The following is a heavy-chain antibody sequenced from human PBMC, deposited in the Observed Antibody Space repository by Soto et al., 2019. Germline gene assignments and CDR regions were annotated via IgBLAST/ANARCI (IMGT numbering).Heavy chain of an antibody. CDR3: ARGGDGYNVVESLQYYFDY. Sequence: SVKVSCKASGGTFSSYAISWVRQAPGQGLEWMGGIIPIFGTANYAQKFQGRVTITADESTSTAYMELSSLRSEDTAVYYCARGGDGYNVVESLQYYFDYWGQGTLVTVPQ. V-gene: IGHV1-69*13. CDR1: GGTFSSYA. J-gene: IGHJ4*02. D-gene: IGHD5-12*01. CDR2: IIPIFGTA.